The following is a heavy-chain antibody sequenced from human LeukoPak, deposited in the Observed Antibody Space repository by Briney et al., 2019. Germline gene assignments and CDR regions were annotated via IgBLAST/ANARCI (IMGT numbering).Heavy chain of an antibody. J-gene: IGHJ6*02. D-gene: IGHD3-9*01. CDR1: GGSISSYY. Sequence: SETLSLTCTVSGGSISSYYWSWIRQPPGKGLEWIGYIYYSGSTNYNPSLKSRVTISVDTSKNQFSLKLSSVTAADTAVYYCAVAGYYDILTGPPGFYYYGMDVWGQGTTVTVSS. V-gene: IGHV4-59*08. CDR2: IYYSGST. CDR3: AVAGYYDILTGPPGFYYYGMDV.